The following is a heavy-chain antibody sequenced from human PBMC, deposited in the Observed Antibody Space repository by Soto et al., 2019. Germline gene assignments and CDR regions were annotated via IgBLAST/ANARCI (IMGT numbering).Heavy chain of an antibody. CDR2: IYNSGST. D-gene: IGHD2-2*01. CDR1: GCSISSYY. J-gene: IGHJ4*02. V-gene: IGHV4-59*12. CDR3: ARVLLLDCSSNSCYGLDY. Sequence: PSETLSLTFPVSGCSISSYYWSWIRQPPKKGLEWIWYIYNSGSTNYNPSLKSRVTISVDTSKNQFSLKLSSVTAADTAVYYCARVLLLDCSSNSCYGLDYWGQGTLVTVSS.